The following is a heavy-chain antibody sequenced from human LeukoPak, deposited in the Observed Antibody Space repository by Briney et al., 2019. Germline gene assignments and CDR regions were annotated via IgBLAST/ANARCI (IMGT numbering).Heavy chain of an antibody. V-gene: IGHV3-7*01. CDR1: VFPFTNSW. CDR3: GRHTDGSLDL. D-gene: IGHD1-26*01. Sequence: GGSLSLSCAASVFPFTNSWIAWVRQAPGKGLEWVANIKQDGSTKHYADSLKRRFTISRHNPKNSLYLQMNSLRADHTAVYYSGRHTDGSLDLWGQGILVTVAS. J-gene: IGHJ4*02. CDR2: IKQDGSTK.